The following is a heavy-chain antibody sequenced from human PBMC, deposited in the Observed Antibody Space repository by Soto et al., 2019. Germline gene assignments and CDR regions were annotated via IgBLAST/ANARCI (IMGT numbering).Heavy chain of an antibody. D-gene: IGHD3-3*01. V-gene: IGHV1-8*01. Sequence: QVQLVQSGAEVKKPGASVKVSCKASGYTFTTYDIHWVRQATEQGLEWMGWMNPSTGNTGYAQQFLGRVTMTRDTSISTAYMELSSLRSEDTAVYYCASGRFGEWLLKYWGQGTLVTVSS. CDR2: MNPSTGNT. J-gene: IGHJ4*02. CDR1: GYTFTTYD. CDR3: ASGRFGEWLLKY.